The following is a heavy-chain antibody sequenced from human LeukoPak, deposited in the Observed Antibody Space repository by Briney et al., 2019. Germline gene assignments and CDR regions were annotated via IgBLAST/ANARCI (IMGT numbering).Heavy chain of an antibody. CDR3: ARVRGDDLWGGHLFYFDY. V-gene: IGHV4-34*01. CDR1: GGSFSDYI. J-gene: IGHJ4*02. CDR2: INYSGST. Sequence: SETLSLTCAVDGGSFSDYIWSWIRQPPGKGLEWVGEINYSGSTDYNPSLKSRVTISIDTSKKQFSLELNSVTAADTAVYYCARVRGDDLWGGHLFYFDYWGQGTLVTVSS. D-gene: IGHD3-3*01.